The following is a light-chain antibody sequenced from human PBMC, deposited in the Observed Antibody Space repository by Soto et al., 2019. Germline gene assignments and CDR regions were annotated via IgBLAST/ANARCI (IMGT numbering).Light chain of an antibody. V-gene: IGKV3-20*01. J-gene: IGKJ2*01. CDR1: QSVSSSS. CDR2: DTS. CDR3: QQYGSTPYN. Sequence: EIVLTQSPGTLSLSPGGRATLSCRASQSVSSSSLSWYQQKPGQAPRLLIYDTSSRATDIPDRFSGSGSGTDFTLSISRLEPADFAIYYCQQYGSTPYNFGQG.